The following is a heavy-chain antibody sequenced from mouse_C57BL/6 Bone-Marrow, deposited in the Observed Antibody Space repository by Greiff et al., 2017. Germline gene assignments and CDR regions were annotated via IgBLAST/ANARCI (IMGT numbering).Heavy chain of an antibody. V-gene: IGHV1-64*01. CDR3: ARFYYGNYYAMDY. CDR2: IHPNSGST. D-gene: IGHD2-1*01. J-gene: IGHJ4*01. CDR1: GYTFTSYC. Sequence: QVQLKQPGAELVKPGASVKLSCKASGYTFTSYCMHWVKQRPGQGLEWIGMIHPNSGSTNYNEKFKSKATLTADKSSSTAYMQLSSLTSEDSAVYYCARFYYGNYYAMDYWGQGTSVTVSS.